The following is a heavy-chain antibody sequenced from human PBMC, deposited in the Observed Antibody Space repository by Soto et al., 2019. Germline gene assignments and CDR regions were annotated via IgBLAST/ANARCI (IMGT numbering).Heavy chain of an antibody. J-gene: IGHJ6*02. D-gene: IGHD1-26*01. Sequence: EVQLVQSGAEVKKPGESLRISCKGSGYSFTSYWISWVRQMPGKGLEWMGRIDPSDSYTNYSPSFQGHVTISADKSISTAYLQWSSLKASDTAMYYCARHGGVLEGGIYYYYYGMDVWGQGTTVTVSS. CDR3: ARHGGVLEGGIYYYYYGMDV. V-gene: IGHV5-10-1*03. CDR1: GYSFTSYW. CDR2: IDPSDSYT.